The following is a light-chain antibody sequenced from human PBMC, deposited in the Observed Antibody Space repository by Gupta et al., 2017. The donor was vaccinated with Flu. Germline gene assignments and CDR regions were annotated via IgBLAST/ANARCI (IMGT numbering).Light chain of an antibody. J-gene: IGLJ3*02. V-gene: IGLV2-23*01. CDR1: SSAVGNYNL. Sequence: SALTQPASVSGSPGPSITISCTGTSSAVGNYNLVSWYQQHPGKAPKLMIYEGSKRPSGVANRFSGSKSGNTASLTISVLQAEDEADYYCCSDAGSSTLVFGGGTKLTVL. CDR3: CSDAGSSTLV. CDR2: EGS.